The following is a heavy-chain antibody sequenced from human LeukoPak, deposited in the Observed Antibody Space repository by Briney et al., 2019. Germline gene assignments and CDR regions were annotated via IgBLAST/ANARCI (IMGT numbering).Heavy chain of an antibody. CDR1: KDPIISFDHS. D-gene: IGHD2-21*02. CDR2: RHSTGNS. CDR3: ARHILDGDNGSKGFDL. Sequence: SETLSLTCDVSKDPIISFDHSWSWIRHFPGKGLEWMGYRHSTGNSYYNPSLSGRVFISEDSSTCHLSLKLSFVTAADTALYYCARHILDGDNGSKGFDLWGQGILVTVSS. J-gene: IGHJ4*02. V-gene: IGHV4-30-4*07.